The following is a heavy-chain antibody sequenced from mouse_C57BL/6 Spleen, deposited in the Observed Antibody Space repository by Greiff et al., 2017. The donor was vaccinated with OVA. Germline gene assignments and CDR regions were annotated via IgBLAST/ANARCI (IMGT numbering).Heavy chain of an antibody. D-gene: IGHD1-1*01. CDR2: IYPGSGST. J-gene: IGHJ2*01. V-gene: IGHV1-55*01. CDR1: GYTFTSYW. CDR3: ARDYGPFDY. Sequence: QVHVKQPGAELVKPGASVKMSCKASGYTFTSYWITWVKQRPGQGLEWIGDIYPGSGSTNYNEKFKSKATLTVDTSSSTAYMQLSSLTSEDSAVYYCARDYGPFDYWGQGTTLTVSS.